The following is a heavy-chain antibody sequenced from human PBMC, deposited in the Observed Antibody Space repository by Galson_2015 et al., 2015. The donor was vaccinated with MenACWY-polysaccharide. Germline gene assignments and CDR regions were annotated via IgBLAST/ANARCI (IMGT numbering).Heavy chain of an antibody. V-gene: IGHV1-8*01. CDR3: ARGGKYYYDSSGYLNWFDP. D-gene: IGHD3-22*01. CDR2: MNPNSGNT. J-gene: IGHJ5*02. Sequence: WMNPNSGNTGYAQKFQGRVTMTRNTSISIAYMELSSLRSEDTAVYYCARGGKYYYDSSGYLNWFDPWGQGTLVTVSS.